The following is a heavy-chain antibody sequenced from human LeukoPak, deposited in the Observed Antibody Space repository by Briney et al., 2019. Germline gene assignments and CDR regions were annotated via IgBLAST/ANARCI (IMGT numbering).Heavy chain of an antibody. CDR3: AKDQLPYDGSGAGDY. J-gene: IGHJ4*02. CDR1: GFTFSSYA. CDR2: ISGSGGST. D-gene: IGHD3-10*01. V-gene: IGHV3-23*01. Sequence: GGSLRLSCAASGFTFSSYAMSWVRQAPGKGLEWVSAISGSGGSTYYADSVKGRFTISRDNSKNTLYLQMNSLRAEDTAVYYCAKDQLPYDGSGAGDYWGQGTLVTVSS.